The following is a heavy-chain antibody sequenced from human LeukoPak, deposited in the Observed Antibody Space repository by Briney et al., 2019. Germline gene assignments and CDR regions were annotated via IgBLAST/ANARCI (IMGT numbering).Heavy chain of an antibody. D-gene: IGHD2-21*01. CDR3: ASLVWSTSVIGFDY. CDR1: GGSISTYY. CDR2: IFYSGTT. V-gene: IGHV4-59*01. Sequence: SETLSLTCTVSGGSISTYYWSWIRQSPGKGLEWLGWIFYSGTTNYNPSLAGRLTISLDTSKIQFSLHLTSVSSADTAVYYCASLVWSTSVIGFDYWGPGIPVTVSS. J-gene: IGHJ4*02.